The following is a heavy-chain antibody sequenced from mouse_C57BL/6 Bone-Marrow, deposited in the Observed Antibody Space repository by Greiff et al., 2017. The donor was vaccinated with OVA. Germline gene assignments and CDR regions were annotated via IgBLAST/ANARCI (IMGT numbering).Heavy chain of an antibody. CDR2: IYPRSGNT. CDR1: GYTFTSYG. V-gene: IGHV1-81*01. Sequence: VQGVESGAELARPGASVKLSCKASGYTFTSYGISWVKQRTGQGLEWIGEIYPRSGNTYYNEKFKGKATLTADKSSSTAYMELRSLTSEDSAVYFCARSEWLPDYWGQGTTLTVSS. D-gene: IGHD2-2*01. J-gene: IGHJ2*01. CDR3: ARSEWLPDY.